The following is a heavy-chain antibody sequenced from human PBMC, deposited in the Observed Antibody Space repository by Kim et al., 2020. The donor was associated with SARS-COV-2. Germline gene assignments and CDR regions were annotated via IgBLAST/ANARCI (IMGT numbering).Heavy chain of an antibody. Sequence: ASVKVSCKASGYTFTNYGITWLRQAPGQGLECLGWISGYDGKTKYSQKYQDRVTVTTDTSTNTGYMELRNLRFDDTALYYCARGGRKSIGCFDY. V-gene: IGHV1-18*01. D-gene: IGHD6-19*01. CDR1: GYTFTNYG. J-gene: IGHJ4*01. CDR2: ISGYDGKT. CDR3: ARGGRKSIGCFDY.